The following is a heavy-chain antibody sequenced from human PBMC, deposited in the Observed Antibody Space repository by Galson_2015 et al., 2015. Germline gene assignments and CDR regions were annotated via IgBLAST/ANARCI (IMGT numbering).Heavy chain of an antibody. J-gene: IGHJ6*02. Sequence: SLRLSCAASGFTFSSYSMNWVRQAPGKGLEWVSSISSSSSYIYYADSVKGRFTISRDNAKNSLYLQMNSLRAEDTAVYYCARELKSVVAAPPGVAMGTYYYYGMDVWGQGTTVTVSS. CDR3: ARELKSVVAAPPGVAMGTYYYYGMDV. CDR2: ISSSSSYI. V-gene: IGHV3-21*01. D-gene: IGHD2-15*01. CDR1: GFTFSSYS.